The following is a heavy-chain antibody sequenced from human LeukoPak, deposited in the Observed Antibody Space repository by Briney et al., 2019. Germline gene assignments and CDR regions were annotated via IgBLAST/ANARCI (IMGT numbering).Heavy chain of an antibody. CDR1: GFTFSSYG. CDR3: AKDLMGDPGY. V-gene: IGHV3-30*18. J-gene: IGHJ4*02. CDR2: ISYDGSNK. D-gene: IGHD2-21*01. Sequence: GGSLRLSCAASGFTFSSYGMHWVRQAPGKGLEWVAVISYDGSNKYYADSVKGRFTISRDNSKNTLYLQMNSLRAEDTAVYYCAKDLMGDPGYWGQGTLVTVSS.